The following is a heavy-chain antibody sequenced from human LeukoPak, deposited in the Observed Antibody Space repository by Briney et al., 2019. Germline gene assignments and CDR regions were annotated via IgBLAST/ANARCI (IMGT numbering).Heavy chain of an antibody. CDR3: ARVFYGDPVFDY. V-gene: IGHV3-11*04. J-gene: IGHJ4*02. D-gene: IGHD4-17*01. CDR2: ISSSGSTI. CDR1: GFTISSYW. Sequence: PGGSLRLSCTAPGFTISSYWMSWIRQAPGKGLEWVSYISSSGSTIYYADSVKGRFTISRDNAKNSLYLQMNSLRAEDTAVYYCARVFYGDPVFDYWGQGTLVTVSS.